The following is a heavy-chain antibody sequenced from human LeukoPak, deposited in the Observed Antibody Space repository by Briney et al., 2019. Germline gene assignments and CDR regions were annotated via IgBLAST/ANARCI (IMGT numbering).Heavy chain of an antibody. V-gene: IGHV3-23*01. Sequence: PGGSLRLSCAASGCTLNSYAMYWVRQAPGKGLEWVSGISGSGGSTYHADSVKGRFSISRDNSRNTVFLQMHSLRAEDTALYYCAKTTAGYSSGRYPGWPVDYWGQGTLVTVSS. CDR2: ISGSGGST. J-gene: IGHJ4*02. D-gene: IGHD6-19*01. CDR1: GCTLNSYA. CDR3: AKTTAGYSSGRYPGWPVDY.